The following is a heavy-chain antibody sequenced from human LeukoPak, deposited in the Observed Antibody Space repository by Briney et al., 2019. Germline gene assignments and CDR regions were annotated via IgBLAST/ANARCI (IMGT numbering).Heavy chain of an antibody. CDR1: GGSISSSSYY. V-gene: IGHV4-39*01. CDR3: ARPSSSSWYGPFDY. J-gene: IGHJ4*02. CDR2: IYYSGST. Sequence: SETLSLTCTVSGGSISSSSYYWGWIRRPPGKGLEWIGSIYYSGSTYYNPSLKSRVTISVDTSKNQFSLKLSSVTAADTAVYHCARPSSSSWYGPFDYWGQGTLVTVSS. D-gene: IGHD6-13*01.